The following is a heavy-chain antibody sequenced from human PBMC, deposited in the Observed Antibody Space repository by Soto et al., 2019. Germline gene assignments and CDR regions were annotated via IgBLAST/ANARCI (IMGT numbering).Heavy chain of an antibody. CDR2: IYYSGST. J-gene: IGHJ4*02. CDR3: ARVTRSSVKFDY. Sequence: SETLSLTCTVSGGSISSGGYYWSWIRQHPGKGLEWIGYIYYSGSTYYNPSLKSRVTISVDTSKNQFSLKLSSVTAADTAVYYCARVTRSSVKFDYWGQGTLVTVSA. CDR1: GGSISSGGYY. V-gene: IGHV4-31*03.